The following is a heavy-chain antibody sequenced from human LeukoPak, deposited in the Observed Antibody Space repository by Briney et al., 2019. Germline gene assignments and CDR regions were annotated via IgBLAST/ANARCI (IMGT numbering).Heavy chain of an antibody. J-gene: IGHJ4*02. V-gene: IGHV3-21*01. D-gene: IGHD1-26*01. Sequence: RTGGSLRLSCAASGFIFSNYAMSWVRQAPGKGLEWVSSISSSSSYIYYADSVKGRFTISRDNAKNSLYLQMNSLRAEDTAVYYCARDYSGSLDYWGQGTLVTVSS. CDR2: ISSSSSYI. CDR3: ARDYSGSLDY. CDR1: GFIFSNYA.